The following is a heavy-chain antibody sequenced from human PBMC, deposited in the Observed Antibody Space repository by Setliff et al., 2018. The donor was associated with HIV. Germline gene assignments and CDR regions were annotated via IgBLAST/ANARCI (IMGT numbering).Heavy chain of an antibody. V-gene: IGHV4-4*07. J-gene: IGHJ5*02. D-gene: IGHD6-13*01. Sequence: KPSETLSLTCTVSGASVSSHYWTWIRQPAGKRLEWIGRVYPSGSVNYSPSFQSRVSMSIDTSKNQFSLTLTSVTAADTAVYYCARDQGESTWSYWFDPWGQGTQVTVS. CDR1: GASVSSHY. CDR3: ARDQGESTWSYWFDP. CDR2: VYPSGSV.